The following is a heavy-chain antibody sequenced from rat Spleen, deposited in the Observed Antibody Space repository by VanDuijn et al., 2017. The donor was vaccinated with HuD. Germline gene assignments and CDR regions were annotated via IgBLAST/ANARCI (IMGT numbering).Heavy chain of an antibody. V-gene: IGHV2S8*01. CDR3: ARDHSYWGSYYPGGFAY. Sequence: QVQLKESGPGLVQPSQTLSLTCSVPGFSLTNNGVSWVRQPPGKGLEWIGTISSGGNTYYDSALKSRLSISRDTSKSQLFLKMSSLKNEDTAIYFCARDHSYWGSYYPGGFAYWGQGTLVTVSS. D-gene: IGHD1-12*02. J-gene: IGHJ3*01. CDR2: ISSGGNT. CDR1: GFSLTNNG.